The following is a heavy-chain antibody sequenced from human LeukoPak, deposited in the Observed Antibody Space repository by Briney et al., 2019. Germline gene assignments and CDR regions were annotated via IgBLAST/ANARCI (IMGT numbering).Heavy chain of an antibody. Sequence: SETLSLTCTVSGYSISSGYYWGWVRQPPGKGLEWIGGIYHSGSTYYNPSLKSRVTISVDTSKNQFSLKLSSVTAADTAVYYCARRVVVVPAAMDYWYFDLWGRGTLVTVSS. D-gene: IGHD2-2*01. CDR1: GYSISSGYY. CDR2: IYHSGST. J-gene: IGHJ2*01. CDR3: ARRVVVVPAAMDYWYFDL. V-gene: IGHV4-38-2*02.